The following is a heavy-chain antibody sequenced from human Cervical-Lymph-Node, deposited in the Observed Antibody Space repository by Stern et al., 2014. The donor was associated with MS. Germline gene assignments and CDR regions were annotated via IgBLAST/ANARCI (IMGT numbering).Heavy chain of an antibody. D-gene: IGHD3-3*01. Sequence: QLVQSGGGLVQPGRSLRLSCAAAGFAFDDYAMHWVRQAPGKGLEWVSDISWSGTKRGYADSVKGRFTISRDNAKNSLFLQMNNLRAEDTALYYCATANYEFGYYGMDVWGQGTAVTVS. CDR2: ISWSGTKR. CDR1: GFAFDDYA. J-gene: IGHJ6*02. CDR3: ATANYEFGYYGMDV. V-gene: IGHV3-9*01.